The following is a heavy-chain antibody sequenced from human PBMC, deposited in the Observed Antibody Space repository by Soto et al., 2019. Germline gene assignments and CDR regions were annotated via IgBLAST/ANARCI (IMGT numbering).Heavy chain of an antibody. CDR2: IYWNDDK. J-gene: IGHJ4*02. CDR3: AQRPYAGTLPFDY. Sequence: SGAPLVNPTQTLTVPCPFCGFSVSTSGVGVVWMRQPPGKALEWLALIYWNDDKRYSPSLRSRLIITKDTSKNQVVLTMTNMDPVDTATYYCAQRPYAGTLPFDYWGQGTLVTVSS. V-gene: IGHV2-5*01. CDR1: GFSVSTSGVG. D-gene: IGHD6-13*01.